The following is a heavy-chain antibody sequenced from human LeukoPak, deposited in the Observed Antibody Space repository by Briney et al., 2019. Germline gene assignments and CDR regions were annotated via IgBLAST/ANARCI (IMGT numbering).Heavy chain of an antibody. D-gene: IGHD4-23*01. J-gene: IGHJ4*02. CDR1: GGSFSGYY. Sequence: TSETLSLTCAVYGGSFSGYYWSWIRQPPGKGLEWIGEINHSGSTNYNPSLKSRVTISVDTSKNQLSLKLSSVTAADTAVYYCARGYGGKPDYWGQGTLVTVSS. CDR3: ARGYGGKPDY. CDR2: INHSGST. V-gene: IGHV4-34*01.